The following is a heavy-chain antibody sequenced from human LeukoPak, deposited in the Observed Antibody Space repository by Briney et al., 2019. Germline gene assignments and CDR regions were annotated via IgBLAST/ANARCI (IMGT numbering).Heavy chain of an antibody. CDR2: MSDSGGST. D-gene: IGHD3-22*01. CDR1: GITLSNYG. CDR3: AKRGVVIRVILVGFHKEAYYFDS. V-gene: IGHV3-23*01. J-gene: IGHJ4*02. Sequence: PGGSLRLSCEVSGITLSNYGMSWVRQAPGKGLEWVAGMSDSGGSTNYADSVKGRFTISRDNPKNTLYLQMNSLRAEDTAVYFCAKRGVVIRVILVGFHKEAYYFDSWGQGALVTISS.